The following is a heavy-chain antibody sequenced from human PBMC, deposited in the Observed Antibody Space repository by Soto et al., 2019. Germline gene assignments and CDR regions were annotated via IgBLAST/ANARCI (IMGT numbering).Heavy chain of an antibody. V-gene: IGHV1-69*13. Sequence: GASVKVSCKASGGTFSGYAISWVRQAPGQGLEWMGGIIPIFGTANYAQKFQGRVTITADESTSTAYMELSSLRSEDTAVYYCARVYSVVGDRHAEMDVWGQGTTVTVSS. D-gene: IGHD2-2*01. J-gene: IGHJ6*02. CDR1: GGTFSGYA. CDR2: IIPIFGTA. CDR3: ARVYSVVGDRHAEMDV.